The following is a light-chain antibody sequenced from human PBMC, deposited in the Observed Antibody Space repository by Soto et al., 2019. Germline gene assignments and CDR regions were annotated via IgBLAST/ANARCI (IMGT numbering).Light chain of an antibody. CDR1: QDISNY. Sequence: DIQMTQSPSSLSASVGDRVTMTCQASQDISNYLNWYQQKLGKAPKLLIYDASNLETRVPSRFSGSGSGTDFTFTISSLQPEDIATYYCQQYSHLITFGQGTRLEI. CDR3: QQYSHLIT. CDR2: DAS. V-gene: IGKV1-33*01. J-gene: IGKJ5*01.